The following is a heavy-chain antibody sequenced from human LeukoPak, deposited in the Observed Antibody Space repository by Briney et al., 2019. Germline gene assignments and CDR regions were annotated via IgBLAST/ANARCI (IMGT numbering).Heavy chain of an antibody. Sequence: GGSLRLSCAASGFTFSSYAMSWVRQAPGKGLEWVSAISGSGGSTYYADSVKVRVTISRDNSKNTLYLQMNSLRAEDTAVYYCAKDLAYYYYYYMDVWGKGTTVTVSS. CDR3: AKDLAYYYYYYMDV. V-gene: IGHV3-23*01. D-gene: IGHD3-16*01. CDR1: GFTFSSYA. CDR2: ISGSGGST. J-gene: IGHJ6*03.